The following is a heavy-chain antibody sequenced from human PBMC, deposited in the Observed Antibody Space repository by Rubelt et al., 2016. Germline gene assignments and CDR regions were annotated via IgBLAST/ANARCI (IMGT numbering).Heavy chain of an antibody. Sequence: VQLVESGGGLVQPGGSLRLSCVASGFSFSSYAMHWVRQAPGKGLEWVAVISYDGSNKYYADSVKGRFTISRDNSKNTLYLQMNSLTVEDTAVYYCAKSSGGSCYSSVDYWGQGTLVTVSS. D-gene: IGHD2-15*01. CDR2: ISYDGSNK. CDR1: GFSFSSYA. CDR3: AKSSGGSCYSSVDY. J-gene: IGHJ4*02. V-gene: IGHV3-30*04.